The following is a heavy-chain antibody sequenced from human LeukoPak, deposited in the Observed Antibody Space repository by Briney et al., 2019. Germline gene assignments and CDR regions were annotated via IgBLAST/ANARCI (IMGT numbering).Heavy chain of an antibody. Sequence: ASVKVSCKTSGYTFTTYDINWVRQAPGQGLEWMGWINPNSGGTNYAQKFQGRVTMTRDTSISTAYMELSRLRSDDTAVYYCARDNAIAVAGIDAFDIWGQGTMVTVSS. CDR3: ARDNAIAVAGIDAFDI. D-gene: IGHD6-19*01. CDR1: GYTFTTYD. V-gene: IGHV1-2*02. J-gene: IGHJ3*02. CDR2: INPNSGGT.